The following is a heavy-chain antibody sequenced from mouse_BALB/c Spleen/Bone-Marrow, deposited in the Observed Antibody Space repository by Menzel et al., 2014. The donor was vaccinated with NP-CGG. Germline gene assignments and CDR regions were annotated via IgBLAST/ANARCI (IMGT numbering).Heavy chain of an antibody. CDR3: ARGTARAMMDY. CDR2: IHPSNGRT. D-gene: IGHD3-2*01. CDR1: GYTFTSYW. J-gene: IGHJ4*01. Sequence: QVQLQQSGTELVKPGASVKLSCKASGYTFTSYWIHWVKQRPGQGLEWIGEIHPSNGRTNYSEKFKTKVTLTVDKSSTTAHMQLRSLTSEDSAVYYCARGTARAMMDYWGQGTSVTVSS. V-gene: IGHV1S81*02.